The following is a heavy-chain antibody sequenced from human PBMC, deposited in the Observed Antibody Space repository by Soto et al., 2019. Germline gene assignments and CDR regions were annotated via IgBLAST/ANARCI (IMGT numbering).Heavy chain of an antibody. Sequence: QLVQSGAAVKEPGESLKIACKGSGFSFTTYWIAWVRQMPGKGLEWMGIIYPGDSKTTYSPSFQGQVTISADKSISPAYYCARDLDYGGNSEASDVWRQGTMVTASS. CDR2: IYPGDSKT. J-gene: IGHJ3*01. D-gene: IGHD4-17*01. V-gene: IGHV5-51*03. CDR3: V. CDR1: GFSFTTYW.